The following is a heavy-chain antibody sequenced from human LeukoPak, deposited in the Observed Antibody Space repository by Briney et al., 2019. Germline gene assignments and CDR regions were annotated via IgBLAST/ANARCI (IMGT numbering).Heavy chain of an antibody. V-gene: IGHV3-66*01. CDR3: ARDTDYYGSGRHGYFDH. Sequence: GGSLTLSCAASGLTISNNFMGWVRQAPGKGLEWVPLIYSGGSTYSADSVKGRFTISRDNSKNTLHLQMNSLRVEDTAVYYCARDTDYYGSGRHGYFDHWGQGTLVTVSS. CDR2: IYSGGST. CDR1: GLTISNNF. J-gene: IGHJ1*01. D-gene: IGHD3-10*01.